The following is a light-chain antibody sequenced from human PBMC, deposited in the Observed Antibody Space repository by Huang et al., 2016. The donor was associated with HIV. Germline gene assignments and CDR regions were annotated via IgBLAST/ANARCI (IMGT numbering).Light chain of an antibody. J-gene: IGKJ1*01. CDR3: HQYGMSPRT. CDR1: QSVSSAY. V-gene: IGKV3-20*01. CDR2: STS. Sequence: EIVLTQSPGTLSLSPGERATLSCRASQSVSSAYLAWYLQKRGQAPRLLIYSTSRRATDTPDRLSGSGSGTDCTLTISRLEPEDFAVYYCHQYGMSPRTFGQGTKVEI.